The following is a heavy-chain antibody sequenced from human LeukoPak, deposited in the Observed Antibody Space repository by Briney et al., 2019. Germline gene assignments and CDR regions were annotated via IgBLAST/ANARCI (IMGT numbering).Heavy chain of an antibody. CDR3: ARFSYGFSLDY. D-gene: IGHD5-18*01. V-gene: IGHV4-39*01. CDR2: IYYSGST. Sequence: PSETLSLTCTVSGGSISSSSYYWGWIRQPPGKGLEWIGSIYYSGSTYYNPSLKSRVTISVDTSKNQFSLKLSSVTAADTAVYYCARFSYGFSLDYWGQGTLVTVSS. J-gene: IGHJ4*02. CDR1: GGSISSSSYY.